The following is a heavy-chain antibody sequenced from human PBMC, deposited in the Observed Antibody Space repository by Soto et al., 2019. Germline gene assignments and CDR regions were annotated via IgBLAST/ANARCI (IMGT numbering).Heavy chain of an antibody. Sequence: PSETLSLTCTVSGGSVSIGSYYWSCIRQPPGKGLEWIGYIYYSGSTNYNPSLKSRVTISADPSKNKFSLELSSLSAADTAVYYCSRDGNPNSSSPFVIGYWGRGTLVTVSS. D-gene: IGHD6-6*01. CDR3: SRDGNPNSSSPFVIGY. J-gene: IGHJ4*02. V-gene: IGHV4-61*01. CDR1: GGSVSIGSYY. CDR2: IYYSGST.